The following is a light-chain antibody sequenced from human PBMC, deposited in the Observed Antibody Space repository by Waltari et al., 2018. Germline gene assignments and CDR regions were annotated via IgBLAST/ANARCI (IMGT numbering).Light chain of an antibody. CDR1: SSDIGAFNY. CDR3: TSFTRINPTYV. V-gene: IGLV2-14*01. CDR2: EVN. Sequence: QSALTQPASVSGSPGKSIPLPCPDTSSDIGAFNYVACYHQHPGKAPTLLIYEVNNRPSGVSDSFSGSKSGNTASLTISGLQAEDEADYYCTSFTRINPTYVFGTGTEVTVL. J-gene: IGLJ1*01.